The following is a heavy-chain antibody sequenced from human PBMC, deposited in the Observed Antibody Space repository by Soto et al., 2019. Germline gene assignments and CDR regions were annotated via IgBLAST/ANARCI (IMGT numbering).Heavy chain of an antibody. CDR3: ASLYRSVRYCSGGSCYTPPPF. J-gene: IGHJ4*02. CDR2: INHSGST. V-gene: IGHV4-34*01. D-gene: IGHD2-15*01. Sequence: QVQLQQWGAGLLKPSETLSLTCAVYGGSFSGYYWSWIRQPPGKGLEWIGEINHSGSTNYNPSLRSRATISVDPSKNQFSLKLSSVTAADTAVYYCASLYRSVRYCSGGSCYTPPPFWGQGTLVTVSS. CDR1: GGSFSGYY.